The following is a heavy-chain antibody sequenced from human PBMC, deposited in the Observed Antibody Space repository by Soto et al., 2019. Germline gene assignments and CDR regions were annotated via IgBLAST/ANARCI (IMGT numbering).Heavy chain of an antibody. CDR2: IVVGSGST. Sequence: QMQLVQSGPEVKKPGTSVRVSCRASRFTFTRSAVQWVRQARGQRLEWIGWIVVGSGSTNYAQNFQERVTITRDLSISTAYMEVSSLRSEDTAVYYCAAASGQQPKGFFDYWGQGTLVTVSS. J-gene: IGHJ4*02. D-gene: IGHD6-13*01. V-gene: IGHV1-58*01. CDR1: RFTFTRSA. CDR3: AAASGQQPKGFFDY.